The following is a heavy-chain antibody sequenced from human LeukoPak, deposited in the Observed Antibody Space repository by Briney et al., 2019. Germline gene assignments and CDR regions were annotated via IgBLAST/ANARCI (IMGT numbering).Heavy chain of an antibody. D-gene: IGHD3-10*01. CDR1: GFTFSSYG. CDR2: IWYDGSNK. Sequence: GRSLRLSCAASGFTFSSYGMHWVRQAPGKGLGWVAVIWYDGSNKYYADSVKGRFTISRDNSKNTLYLQMNSLRAEDTAVYYCAKWDSTNTYYYYGEEDNKYCFDYWGQGTLVTVSS. J-gene: IGHJ4*02. CDR3: AKWDSTNTYYYYGEEDNKYCFDY. V-gene: IGHV3-33*06.